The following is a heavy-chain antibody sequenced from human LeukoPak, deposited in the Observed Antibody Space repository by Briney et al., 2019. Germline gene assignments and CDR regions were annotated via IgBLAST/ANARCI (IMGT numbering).Heavy chain of an antibody. J-gene: IGHJ4*02. Sequence: GGSLRLSCAASGFTFSSYAMSWVRQAPGKGLEWVSAISGSGGSTYYADSVKGRFTISRDNSKNTLYLQMNSLRAEDTAVYYCAKAREAWSGYSHLDYWGQGTLVTVSS. V-gene: IGHV3-23*01. CDR1: GFTFSSYA. CDR2: ISGSGGST. CDR3: AKAREAWSGYSHLDY. D-gene: IGHD3-3*01.